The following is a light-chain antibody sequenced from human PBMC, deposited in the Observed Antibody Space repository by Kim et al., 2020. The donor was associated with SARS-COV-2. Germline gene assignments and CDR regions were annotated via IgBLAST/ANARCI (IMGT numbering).Light chain of an antibody. J-gene: IGLJ1*01. Sequence: SYELTQPPSVSVAPGKTARITCGGNNIGSKSVHWYQQKPGQAPVLVIYYDSDRPSGIPERFSGSNSGNTATLTISRVEAGDEADYYCQVWYSSSALFGTGTKVTVL. V-gene: IGLV3-21*04. CDR3: QVWYSSSAL. CDR2: YDS. CDR1: NIGSKS.